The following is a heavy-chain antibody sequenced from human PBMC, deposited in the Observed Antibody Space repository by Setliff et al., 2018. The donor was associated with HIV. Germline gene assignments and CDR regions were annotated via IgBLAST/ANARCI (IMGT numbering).Heavy chain of an antibody. CDR2: IYTTGST. V-gene: IGHV4-61*09. CDR3: VNSGYDGDYNYYYMDV. CDR1: GGSISSGSYY. Sequence: PSETLSLTCTVSGGSISSGSYYWTWIRQPAGKGLEWIGHIYTTGSTNYNPSLKSRVTMSVDTSKNEFSLNLRSVTAADTAVYFCVNSGYDGDYNYYYMDVWGKGTTVTVSS. J-gene: IGHJ6*03. D-gene: IGHD5-12*01.